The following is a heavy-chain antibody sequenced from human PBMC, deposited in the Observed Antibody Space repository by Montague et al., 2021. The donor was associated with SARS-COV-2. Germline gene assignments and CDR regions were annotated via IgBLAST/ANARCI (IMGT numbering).Heavy chain of an antibody. V-gene: IGHV4-34*01. Sequence: SETLSLTCAVYGGSFSGYYWNWIRQPPGKGLEWIGEINHSGSTNYNPSLKSRVTISVDTSKNQFSLKLSSVTAADTAVYYCARGARLGYDSRLGSFGSWGQGTLVTVSS. CDR1: GGSFSGYY. D-gene: IGHD3-16*01. CDR3: ARGARLGYDSRLGSFGS. J-gene: IGHJ4*02. CDR2: INHSGST.